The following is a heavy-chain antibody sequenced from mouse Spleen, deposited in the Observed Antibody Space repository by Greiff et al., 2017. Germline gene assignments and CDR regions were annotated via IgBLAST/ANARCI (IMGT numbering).Heavy chain of an antibody. Sequence: ESGPGLVKPSQSLSLTCSVTGYSITSGYYWNWIRQFPGNKLEWMGYISYDGSNNYDPSLKNRISITRDTSKNQFFLKLNSVTTEDTATYYCARRRDSNYFDYWGQGTTLTVSS. J-gene: IGHJ2*01. D-gene: IGHD3-3*01. CDR3: ARRRDSNYFDY. CDR2: ISYDGSN. CDR1: GYSITSGYY. V-gene: IGHV3-6*01.